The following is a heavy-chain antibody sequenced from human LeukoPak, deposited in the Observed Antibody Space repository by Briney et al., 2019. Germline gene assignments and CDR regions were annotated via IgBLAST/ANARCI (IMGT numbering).Heavy chain of an antibody. Sequence: DSVKVSCKAFGYTFTSNYMHWVRQPPGQGPEWMGVISPSGGSTTYAQKFQGRVTLTRDMSTSTDYLELSSLRSEDTAVYYCARDNSVRDEAWWFNPWGQGTLVTVSS. CDR2: ISPSGGST. J-gene: IGHJ5*02. V-gene: IGHV1-46*01. D-gene: IGHD5-24*01. CDR3: ARDNSVRDEAWWFNP. CDR1: GYTFTSNY.